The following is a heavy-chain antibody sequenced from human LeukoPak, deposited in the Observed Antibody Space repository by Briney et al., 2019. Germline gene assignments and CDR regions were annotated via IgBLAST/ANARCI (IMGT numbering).Heavy chain of an antibody. Sequence: SETLSLTCTVSGGSISSYYWSWIRQPPGKGLEWIGYIYYSGSTNYNPSLKSRVTISVDTSKNQFSLKLSSVTAADTAVYYCAREARDDFNWFDPWGQGTLVTVSS. CDR2: IYYSGST. CDR1: GGSISSYY. D-gene: IGHD2-21*02. CDR3: AREARDDFNWFDP. J-gene: IGHJ5*02. V-gene: IGHV4-59*12.